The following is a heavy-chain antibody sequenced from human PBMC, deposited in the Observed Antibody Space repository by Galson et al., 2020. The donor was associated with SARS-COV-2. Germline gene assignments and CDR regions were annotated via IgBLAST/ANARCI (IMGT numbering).Heavy chain of an antibody. CDR3: ARTSEMITIFGLVEKFPFDP. D-gene: IGHD3-3*01. CDR1: GGSISSSSYY. J-gene: IGHJ5*02. V-gene: IGHV4-39*01. CDR2: IYYSGST. Sequence: SETLSLTCTVSGGSISSSSYYWGWIRQPPGKGLEWIGSIYYSGSTYYNPSLKSRVTISVDTSKNQFSLKLSSVTAADTAVYYCARTSEMITIFGLVEKFPFDPWGQGTLVTVSS.